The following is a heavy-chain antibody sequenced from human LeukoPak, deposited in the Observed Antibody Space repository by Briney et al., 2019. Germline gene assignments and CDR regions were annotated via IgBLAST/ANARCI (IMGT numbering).Heavy chain of an antibody. CDR2: IYTSGST. D-gene: IGHD3-10*01. CDR1: VDSVSRSDSY. Sequence: SETLSLTCSVSVDSVSRSDSYWDWIRQPAGKGLEWIGRIYTSGSTNYNPSLKSRVTISVDTSKNQFSLKLSSVTAADTAVYYCATTGRTRLGSHYWGQGTLVTASS. J-gene: IGHJ4*02. CDR3: ATTGRTRLGSHY. V-gene: IGHV4-61*02.